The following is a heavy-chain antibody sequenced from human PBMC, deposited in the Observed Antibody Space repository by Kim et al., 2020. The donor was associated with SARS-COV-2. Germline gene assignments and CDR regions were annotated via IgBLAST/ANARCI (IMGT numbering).Heavy chain of an antibody. CDR2: IDWVDDK. Sequence: SGPTLVNPTQTLTLTCTFSRFSLFTRGMCVSWIRQHTGKALEWLARIDWVDDKYYNTSLKTRLAISKDASNNQVVLTMTNMDPVDTATYYCARLTGTGTTRSQSYRYFMDVWGKGTSVTVSS. D-gene: IGHD1-7*01. CDR1: RFSLFTRGMC. J-gene: IGHJ6*03. V-gene: IGHV2-70*11. CDR3: ARLTGTGTTRSQSYRYFMDV.